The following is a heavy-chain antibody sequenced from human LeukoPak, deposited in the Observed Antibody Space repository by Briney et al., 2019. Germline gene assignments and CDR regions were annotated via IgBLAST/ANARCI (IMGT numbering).Heavy chain of an antibody. D-gene: IGHD6-19*01. CDR3: ARDGSSGWYWVDY. Sequence: PGGSLRLSCAASGFTFSNAWMSWVRQAPGEGLEWVAKIKQDGSEKYYVDSVKGRVTISRDNAKNSLYLQMNSPRAEDTAVYYCARDGSSGWYWVDYWGQGTLVTVSS. CDR2: IKQDGSEK. J-gene: IGHJ4*02. CDR1: GFTFSNAW. V-gene: IGHV3-7*05.